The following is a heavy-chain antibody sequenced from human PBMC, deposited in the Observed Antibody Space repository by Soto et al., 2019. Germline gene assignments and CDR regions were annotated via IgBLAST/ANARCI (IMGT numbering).Heavy chain of an antibody. CDR2: MSYDGSDT. J-gene: IGHJ4*02. Sequence: GGAPRLSWVGPRIIFRNNCVPWVRQTPGKGLEWVAFMSYDGSDTFYADSVKGRFTISRDNSKNTLFLHMSNLRAEDTAMYYGTSVRVADSALDHWGQGTLVTVSS. V-gene: IGHV3-30*03. CDR3: TSVRVADSALDH. D-gene: IGHD3-10*02. CDR1: RIIFRNNC.